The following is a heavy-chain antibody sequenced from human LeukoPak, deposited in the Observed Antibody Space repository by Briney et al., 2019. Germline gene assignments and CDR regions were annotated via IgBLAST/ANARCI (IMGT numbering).Heavy chain of an antibody. CDR2: ISGSGGST. J-gene: IGHJ4*02. D-gene: IGHD3-22*01. V-gene: IGHV3-23*01. Sequence: GSLRLSCAASGFTFSSYAMSWVRQAPGKGLEWVSAISGSGGSTYYADSVKGRFTISRDNSKNTLYLQMNSLRAEDTAVYYCAKLGYYDSSGYYYNWGQGTLVTVSS. CDR3: AKLGYYDSSGYYYN. CDR1: GFTFSSYA.